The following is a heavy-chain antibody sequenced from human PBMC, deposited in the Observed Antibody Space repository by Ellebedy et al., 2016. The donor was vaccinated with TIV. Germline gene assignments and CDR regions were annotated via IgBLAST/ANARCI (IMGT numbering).Heavy chain of an antibody. CDR2: IYWDDDK. CDR3: AHMYSSPRYYDGVDV. J-gene: IGHJ6*02. Sequence: SGPTLVKPTQTLTLTCTFSGFSLSTSGVGVGWIRQPPGKALEWLAIIYWDDDKRYRPSLKTRLTITKDTSKHQVVLTMTNMDPVDTGTYYCAHMYSSPRYYDGVDVWGQGTTVTVSS. D-gene: IGHD6-19*01. V-gene: IGHV2-5*02. CDR1: GFSLSTSGVG.